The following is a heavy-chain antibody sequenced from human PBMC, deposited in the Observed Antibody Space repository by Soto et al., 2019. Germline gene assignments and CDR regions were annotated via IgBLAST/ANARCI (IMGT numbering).Heavy chain of an antibody. CDR3: ARVERTLSTPFACGMDV. D-gene: IGHD3-9*01. V-gene: IGHV4-30-2*01. J-gene: IGHJ6*02. CDR1: GGSINSGGYS. Sequence: QLQLQESGSGLVKPSQTLSLTCTVSGGSINSGGYSWIWIRQPPGKGLEWIGYIYHTGHTFYNPARQSRVTISVDQSKNQFSLSLGSVTAADTAMYYCARVERTLSTPFACGMDVWGQGTTVTVSS. CDR2: IYHTGHT.